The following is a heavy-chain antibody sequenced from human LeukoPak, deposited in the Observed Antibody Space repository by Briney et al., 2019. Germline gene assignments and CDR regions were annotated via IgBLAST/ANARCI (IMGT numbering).Heavy chain of an antibody. D-gene: IGHD3-10*02. CDR1: GFTFSSYE. CDR2: ISSSGSTI. CDR3: AELGITMIGGV. Sequence: GGSLRLSCAASGFTFSSYEMNWVRQAPGKGLEWVSYISSSGSTIYYADSAKGRFTISRDNAKNTLYLQMNSLRAEDTAVYYCAELGITMIGGVWGKGTTVTISS. V-gene: IGHV3-48*03. J-gene: IGHJ6*04.